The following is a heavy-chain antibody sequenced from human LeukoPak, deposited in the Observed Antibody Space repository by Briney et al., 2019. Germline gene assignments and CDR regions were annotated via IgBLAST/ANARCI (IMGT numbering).Heavy chain of an antibody. V-gene: IGHV4-34*01. CDR3: ARGEGYCSSTSCYYFDY. CDR1: GGSFSGYY. D-gene: IGHD2-2*01. J-gene: IGHJ4*02. Sequence: PSETLSLTCAVYGGSFSGYYWSWIRQPPGKGLGRIGEINHSGSTNYNPSLKSRVTISVDTSKNQFSLKLSSVTAADTAVYYCARGEGYCSSTSCYYFDYWGQGTLVTVSS. CDR2: INHSGST.